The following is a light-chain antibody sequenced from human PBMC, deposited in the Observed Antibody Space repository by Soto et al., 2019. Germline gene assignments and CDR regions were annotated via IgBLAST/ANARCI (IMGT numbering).Light chain of an antibody. J-gene: IGKJ2*01. CDR1: QSISSY. Sequence: DIQMTQYPSSLSASVGDRVTITCRASQSISSYLNWYQQKPGKAPKLLIYAASSLQSGVTSRFSGSGYGTDFTLTSSSLQPEDFATYYCQQSYSTPYAFGQGTPLEIK. V-gene: IGKV1-39*01. CDR3: QQSYSTPYA. CDR2: AAS.